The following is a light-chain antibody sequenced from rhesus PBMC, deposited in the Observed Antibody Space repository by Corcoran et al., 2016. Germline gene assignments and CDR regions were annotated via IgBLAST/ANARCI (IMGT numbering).Light chain of an antibody. CDR1: QSVSSY. V-gene: IGKV3-53*01. Sequence: QVILTQSPATLSLSPGERATLSCRASQSVSSYLAWYQQKPGRAPTLLIYGASRRAIGTPDRFSGRGSGTEFTLTISSLEPEDFAVYYCQKYHLSPWTFGQGTKVEIK. CDR3: QKYHLSPWT. CDR2: GAS. J-gene: IGKJ1*01.